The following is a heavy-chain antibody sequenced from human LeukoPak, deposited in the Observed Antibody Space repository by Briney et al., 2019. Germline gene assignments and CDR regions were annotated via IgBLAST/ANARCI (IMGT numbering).Heavy chain of an antibody. J-gene: IGHJ4*02. D-gene: IGHD3-9*01. CDR2: IIPIFGTA. V-gene: IGHV1-69*13. Sequence: SVKVSCKASGGTFSSYAISWVRQAPGQGLEWMGGIIPIFGTANYAQKFQGRVTITADESTSTAYMELSSLRSEDTAVYYCAKYLGYGYYDILTGPFGPVFDYWGQGTLVTVSP. CDR1: GGTFSSYA. CDR3: AKYLGYGYYDILTGPFGPVFDY.